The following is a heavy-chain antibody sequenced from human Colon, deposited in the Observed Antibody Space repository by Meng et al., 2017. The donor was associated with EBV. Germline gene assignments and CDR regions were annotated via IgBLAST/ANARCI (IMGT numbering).Heavy chain of an antibody. D-gene: IGHD7-27*01. CDR1: GDSVTNGGYS. J-gene: IGHJ4*02. CDR2: IYHSGST. Sequence: HEPGYDLVMPSRALSLTCVVSGDSVTNGGYSWSWIRQPPGKGLEWIGYIYHSGSTKYNPSLKSRVTISVDTSKNQFSLKLSSVTAADTAVYYCARDTSTWGNKGLDHWGQGILVTVSS. V-gene: IGHV4-30-2*01. CDR3: ARDTSTWGNKGLDH.